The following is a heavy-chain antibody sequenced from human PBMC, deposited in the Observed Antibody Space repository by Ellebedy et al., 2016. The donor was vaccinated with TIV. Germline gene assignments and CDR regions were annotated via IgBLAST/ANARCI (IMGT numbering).Heavy chain of an antibody. J-gene: IGHJ4*02. CDR3: ARDRCSGGSCYPKEGYYFDY. V-gene: IGHV3-21*01. CDR2: ISSSSNYI. Sequence: GESLKISCAASGFTFSSYSMNWVRQAPGKGLEWVSSISSSSNYIYYADSVKGRFTISRDNAKNSLYLQMNSLRAEDTAVYYCARDRCSGGSCYPKEGYYFDYWGQGTLVTVSS. CDR1: GFTFSSYS. D-gene: IGHD2-15*01.